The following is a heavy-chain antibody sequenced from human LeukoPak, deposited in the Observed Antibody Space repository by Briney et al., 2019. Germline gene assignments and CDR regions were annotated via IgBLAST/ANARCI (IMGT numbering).Heavy chain of an antibody. CDR3: ARDPRDY. CDR1: RYTFTNFG. J-gene: IGHJ4*02. Sequence: ASVKVSCKASRYTFTNFGISWVRQAPGQGLEWMGWISAYNGDTKYSQTFQGRVAMTTDTSTSTAYMELRSLRSDDTAVYYCARDPRDYWGQGTLVTVSS. V-gene: IGHV1-18*01. CDR2: ISAYNGDT.